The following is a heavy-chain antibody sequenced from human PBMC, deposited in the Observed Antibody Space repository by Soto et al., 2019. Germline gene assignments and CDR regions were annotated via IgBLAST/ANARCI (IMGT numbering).Heavy chain of an antibody. CDR3: AREYCTATSCYGVDY. D-gene: IGHD2-2*01. Sequence: ASVTVSCQTPGDTFNTFGISWVRQAPGQGLEWMGWISGYNGDKKYAQKFQGRVVMTADTSTTTAYMELGSLNSDDTALYYCAREYCTATSCYGVDYWGQGTLVTV. J-gene: IGHJ4*02. CDR2: ISGYNGDK. V-gene: IGHV1-18*01. CDR1: GDTFNTFG.